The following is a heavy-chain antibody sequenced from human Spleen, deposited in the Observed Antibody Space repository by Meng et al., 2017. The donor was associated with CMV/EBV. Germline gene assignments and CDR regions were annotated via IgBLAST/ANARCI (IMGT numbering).Heavy chain of an antibody. CDR2: ISAYNGNT. Sequence: QVQLVRAGAEVKKPGASVKVSCKASGYSYTCYGISWVRQAPGQGLEWMGWISAYNGNTNYAQKLQGRVTMTTDTSTSTAYMELRSLRSDDTAVYYCAREQESRYDSGRGAFDIWGQGTMVTVSS. CDR3: AREQESRYDSGRGAFDI. V-gene: IGHV1-18*01. D-gene: IGHD3-22*01. J-gene: IGHJ3*02. CDR1: GYSYTCYG.